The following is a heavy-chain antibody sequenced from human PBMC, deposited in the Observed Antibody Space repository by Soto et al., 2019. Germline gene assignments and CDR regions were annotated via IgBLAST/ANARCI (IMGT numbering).Heavy chain of an antibody. D-gene: IGHD3-3*01. CDR1: GGSISSYY. CDR3: ARGVIGDFWSGPNPKFDY. V-gene: IGHV4-59*01. Sequence: PSETLSLTCTVSGGSISSYYWSWIRQPPGKGLEWIGYIYYSGSTNYNPSLKSRVTISVDTSKNQFSLKLSSVTAADTAVYYCARGVIGDFWSGPNPKFDYWGQGTLVTVSS. CDR2: IYYSGST. J-gene: IGHJ4*02.